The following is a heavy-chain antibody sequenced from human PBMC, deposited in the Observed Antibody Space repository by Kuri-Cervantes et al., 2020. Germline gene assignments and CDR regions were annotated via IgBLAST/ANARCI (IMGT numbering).Heavy chain of an antibody. J-gene: IGHJ3*02. CDR2: IYHSGST. V-gene: IGHV4-4*02. D-gene: IGHD3-16*02. CDR3: ARGTNSYWGSYRRAFDI. CDR1: GFTFSSYSM. Sequence: GSLRLSCAASGFTFSSYSMNWVRQPPGKGLEWIGEIYHSGSTNYNPSLKSRVTISVDKSKNQFSLKLSSVTAADTAVYYCARGTNSYWGSYRRAFDIWGQGTMVTVSS.